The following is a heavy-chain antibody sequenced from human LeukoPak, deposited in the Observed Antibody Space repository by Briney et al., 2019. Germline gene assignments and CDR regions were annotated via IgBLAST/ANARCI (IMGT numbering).Heavy chain of an antibody. V-gene: IGHV3-30-3*01. CDR1: GFTFSSYA. CDR3: ARDLATYYYGMDV. Sequence: GRSLRLSCAASGFTFSSYAMHWVRQAPGKGLEWVAVKSYDGSNKYYADSVKGRFTISRDNSKNTLYLQMNSLRAEDTAVYYCARDLATYYYGMDVWGQGTTVTVSS. J-gene: IGHJ6*02. D-gene: IGHD1-26*01. CDR2: KSYDGSNK.